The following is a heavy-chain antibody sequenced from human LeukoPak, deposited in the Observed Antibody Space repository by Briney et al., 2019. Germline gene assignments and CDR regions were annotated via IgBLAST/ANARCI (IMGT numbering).Heavy chain of an antibody. V-gene: IGHV4-30-2*01. Sequence: SETLSLTCTVSGGSISSGGYYWSWIRQPPGKGLEWIGYIYHSGSTYYNPSLKSRVTISVDRSKNQFSLKLSSVTAADTAVYCCARDRGQRYFDYWGQGTLVTVSS. J-gene: IGHJ4*02. CDR2: IYHSGST. CDR1: GGSISSGGYY. CDR3: ARDRGQRYFDY.